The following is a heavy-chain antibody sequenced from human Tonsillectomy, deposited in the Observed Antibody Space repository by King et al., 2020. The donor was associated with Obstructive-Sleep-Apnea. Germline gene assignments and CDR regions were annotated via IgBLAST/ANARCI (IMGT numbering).Heavy chain of an antibody. CDR2: ISGYNGNR. D-gene: IGHD2-21*02. Sequence: QLVQSGGEVKKPGASVKVSCKAFGYSFTSHGINWVRQAPGQGLEWMGWISGYNGNRKDAQKYQGRVIMTTDTSTSTAYMELKSMRSDDAAVYYCARDQGGDDFPSYFDYWGQGTLVAVSS. CDR3: ARDQGGDDFPSYFDY. J-gene: IGHJ4*02. CDR1: GYSFTSHG. V-gene: IGHV1-18*04.